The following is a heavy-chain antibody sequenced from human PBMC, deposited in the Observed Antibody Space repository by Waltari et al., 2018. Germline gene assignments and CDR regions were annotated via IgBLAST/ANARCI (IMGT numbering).Heavy chain of an antibody. J-gene: IGHJ4*02. D-gene: IGHD2-2*02. CDR3: ATVPRYCSSTSCYTLDY. CDR1: GYTFTDYY. Sequence: EVQLVQSGAEVKKPGATVKISCKVSGYTFTDYYMHWVQQAPGKGLEWMGIVDPADGETIYAENVQGRVTITAATSKDTAYMELSSLRSEDTAVYYCATVPRYCSSTSCYTLDYWGQGTLVTVSS. V-gene: IGHV1-69-2*01. CDR2: VDPADGET.